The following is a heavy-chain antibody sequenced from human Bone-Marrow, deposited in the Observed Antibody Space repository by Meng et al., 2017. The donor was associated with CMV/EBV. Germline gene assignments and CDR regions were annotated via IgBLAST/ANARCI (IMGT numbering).Heavy chain of an antibody. J-gene: IGHJ4*02. Sequence: GASLRLSCAASGFTFSSYAMHWVRQAPGKGLEWVAIISYDGSKKYYVDSVKGRFTISRDNSKNTLYLQMNNLRTEDTAVYYCASGGGGSDYWGQGTLVTVAS. CDR3: ASGGGGSDY. CDR2: ISYDGSKK. CDR1: GFTFSSYA. V-gene: IGHV3-30*04. D-gene: IGHD1-26*01.